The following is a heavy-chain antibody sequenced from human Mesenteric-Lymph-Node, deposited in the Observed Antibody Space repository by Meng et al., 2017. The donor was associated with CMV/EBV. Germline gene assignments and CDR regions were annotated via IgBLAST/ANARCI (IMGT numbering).Heavy chain of an antibody. CDR2: INHSGST. V-gene: IGHV4-34*01. D-gene: IGHD4-23*01. J-gene: IGHJ4*02. CDR1: GGSFSGYY. CDR3: ARHQRWLKSEGGFNY. Sequence: QVQLQQWGGGLLNASEALSLTCAVYGGSFSGYYWSWIRQPPGKGLEWIGEINHSGSTNYNPSLKSRVTISVDTSKNQFSLKLSSVTAADTAVYYCARHQRWLKSEGGFNYWGQGTLVTVSS.